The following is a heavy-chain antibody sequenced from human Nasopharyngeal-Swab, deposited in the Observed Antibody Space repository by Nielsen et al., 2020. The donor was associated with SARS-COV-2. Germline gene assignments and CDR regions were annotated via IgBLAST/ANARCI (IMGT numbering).Heavy chain of an antibody. CDR3: ARTLVTVAAFDY. D-gene: IGHD4-23*01. J-gene: IGHJ4*02. Sequence: SGPTLVKPTQTLTLTCTFSGFSLSTSGMCVSWIRQPPGKALEWLARIDWDDDKYYSTSLRIRLTISKDTSKNQVVLTMTNMDPVDTATYYCARTLVTVAAFDYWGQGTLVTVSS. CDR2: IDWDDDK. V-gene: IGHV2-70*11. CDR1: GFSLSTSGMC.